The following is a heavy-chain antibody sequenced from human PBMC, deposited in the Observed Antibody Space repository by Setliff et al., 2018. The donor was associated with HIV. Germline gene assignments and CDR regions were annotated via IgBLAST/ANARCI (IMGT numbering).Heavy chain of an antibody. CDR2: INSDGSSR. CDR1: GFTFSSYW. V-gene: IGHV3-74*01. J-gene: IGHJ4*02. Sequence: GGSLRLSCEASGFTFSSYWMLCVRQGPGKGLEWVSRINSDGSSRTYADSVKGRFTVSRDNAENSLSLQMNSLRAEDTAVYYCARLAPPDDYGDLGGIDHWGQGTLVTVSS. D-gene: IGHD4-17*01. CDR3: ARLAPPDDYGDLGGIDH.